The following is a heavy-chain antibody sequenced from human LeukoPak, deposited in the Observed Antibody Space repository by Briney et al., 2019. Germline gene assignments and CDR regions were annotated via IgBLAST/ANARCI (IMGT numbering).Heavy chain of an antibody. CDR2: ISGSVGST. J-gene: IGHJ4*02. CDR3: AKGSGDYPLIGC. Sequence: PGGSLRLSCAASGFTFSSYAMSWVRQAPGKGLEWVSAISGSVGSTYYADSVKGRFTISRDNSKNTLYLQMNSLRAEDTAVYYCAKGSGDYPLIGCWGQGTLVTVSS. D-gene: IGHD4-17*01. V-gene: IGHV3-23*01. CDR1: GFTFSSYA.